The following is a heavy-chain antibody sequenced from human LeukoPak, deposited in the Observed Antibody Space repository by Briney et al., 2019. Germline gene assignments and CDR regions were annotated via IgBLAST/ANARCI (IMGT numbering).Heavy chain of an antibody. CDR1: GFSFGDYG. D-gene: IGHD3-16*02. CDR2: ISSSSSYI. J-gene: IGHJ6*03. CDR3: ARDLLGYNYHYMDV. V-gene: IGHV3-21*01. Sequence: GGSLRLSCTASGFSFGDYGMSWVRQAPGKGLEWVSSISSSSSYIYYADSVKGRFTISRDNAKHSLYLQMNSLRAEDTAVYYCARDLLGYNYHYMDVWGKGTTVTVSS.